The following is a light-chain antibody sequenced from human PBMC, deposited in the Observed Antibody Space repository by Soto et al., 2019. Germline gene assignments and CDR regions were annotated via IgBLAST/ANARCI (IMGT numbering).Light chain of an antibody. J-gene: IGLJ1*01. Sequence: TATSRYVGGYNYVSWYPQHPGKAPKLMIYEVSNRPSGVSNRFSGSKSGNTASLPISALQVEDEAEYYCSSYTSSSTRVFGTGTKVT. CDR3: SSYTSSSTRV. V-gene: IGLV2-14*01. CDR1: SRYVGGYNY. CDR2: EVS.